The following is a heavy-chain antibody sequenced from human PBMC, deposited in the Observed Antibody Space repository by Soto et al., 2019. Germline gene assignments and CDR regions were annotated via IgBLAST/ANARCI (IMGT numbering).Heavy chain of an antibody. V-gene: IGHV3-7*01. D-gene: IGHD2-2*01. CDR2: IKPDGSAK. CDR3: ARPGSCSSTTCYARGYFDY. CDR1: GFTFSTYW. Sequence: GGSLRLSCSASGFTFSTYWMNWVRQAPGKGLEWVANIKPDGSAKYYVDSVKGRFTISRDNATNSLYLQMNSLRAEDTAVYYCARPGSCSSTTCYARGYFDYWGQGTPVTVSS. J-gene: IGHJ4*02.